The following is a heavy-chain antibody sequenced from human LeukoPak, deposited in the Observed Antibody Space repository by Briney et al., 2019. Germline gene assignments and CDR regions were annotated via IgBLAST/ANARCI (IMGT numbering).Heavy chain of an antibody. V-gene: IGHV4-39*02. CDR1: GDFISSSCYY. D-gene: IGHD3-22*01. Sequence: SETLSLTCTVSGDFISSSCYYWGWIRQPPGKGLEWIGDIYYTGETCYNPSLKSRVFISIDTSKNYFSLNLNFVTAADTAVYYCARRRYYDSTGYFEWGRGSLVTVSS. CDR3: ARRRYYDSTGYFE. CDR2: IYYTGET. J-gene: IGHJ1*01.